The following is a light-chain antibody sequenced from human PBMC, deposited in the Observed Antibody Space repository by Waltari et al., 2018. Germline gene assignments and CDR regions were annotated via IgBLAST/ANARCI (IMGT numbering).Light chain of an antibody. Sequence: LLTQSPGTLSLSPGERATLSCRASQTITGSWLTWFQQKPGQPPRPLIYGASTRVTGIPDRFSGSGSGTDFTLTISRLEPEDFAVYYCQQYDASSVTFGGGTKVEIK. J-gene: IGKJ4*01. V-gene: IGKV3-20*01. CDR1: QTITGSW. CDR3: QQYDASSVT. CDR2: GAS.